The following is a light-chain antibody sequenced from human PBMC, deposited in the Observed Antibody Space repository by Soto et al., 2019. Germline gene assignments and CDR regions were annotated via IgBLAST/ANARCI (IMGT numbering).Light chain of an antibody. CDR1: SSNIGSNS. Sequence: QSALTQPPSASGTPGQRGTISCSGSSSNIGSNSVNWYQQLPGTAPKILIYSNSQRPSGVPDRFSGSKSGTSASLAISGLQSEDEADYYCGVWDDSVNVRYLFGTGTKVTVL. V-gene: IGLV1-44*01. CDR3: GVWDDSVNVRYL. J-gene: IGLJ1*01. CDR2: SNS.